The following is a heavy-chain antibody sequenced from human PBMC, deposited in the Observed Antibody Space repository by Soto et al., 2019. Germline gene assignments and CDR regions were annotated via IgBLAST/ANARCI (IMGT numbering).Heavy chain of an antibody. D-gene: IGHD3-10*01. CDR1: GGSISSYY. CDR3: ASHPLYYGSGSYYTSYYYGMDV. J-gene: IGHJ6*02. CDR2: IYYSGST. Sequence: ASETLSLTCTVSGGSISSYYWSWIRQPPGKGLEWIGYIYYSGSTNYNPSLKSRVTISVDTSKNQFSLKLSSVTAADTAVYYCASHPLYYGSGSYYTSYYYGMDVWGQGTTVTVSS. V-gene: IGHV4-59*01.